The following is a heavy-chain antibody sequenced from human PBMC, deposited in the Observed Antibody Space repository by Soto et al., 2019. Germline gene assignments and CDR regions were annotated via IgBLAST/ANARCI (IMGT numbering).Heavy chain of an antibody. J-gene: IGHJ4*02. V-gene: IGHV3-23*01. Sequence: EVQLLEAGGGLVHPGGSLRLSCAASGFNFRNYGMSWVRQAPGKGLEWLSAIVGIGDTAYYADSVRGRFTISRDNSKNTLDLQVNDLGAKDKAIYYCAKDYDYGDSLPFDYWGQGTLVTVSS. CDR1: GFNFRNYG. D-gene: IGHD4-17*01. CDR3: AKDYDYGDSLPFDY. CDR2: IVGIGDTA.